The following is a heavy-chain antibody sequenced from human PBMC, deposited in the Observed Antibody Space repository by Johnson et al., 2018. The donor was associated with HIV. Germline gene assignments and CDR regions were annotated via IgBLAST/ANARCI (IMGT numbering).Heavy chain of an antibody. Sequence: EVRLVESGGGVLRPGASLRLSCEGFGFIFDDYGLNWVRQAPGKGLEWVSGINWNGGITGYADSVKGRCTISRDNDKSSVYMQMNNLRAEDTAFYYCARRDSGSLSFDLWGQGTMVTVSS. J-gene: IGHJ3*01. CDR3: ARRDSGSLSFDL. V-gene: IGHV3-20*04. CDR1: GFIFDDYG. D-gene: IGHD1-26*01. CDR2: INWNGGIT.